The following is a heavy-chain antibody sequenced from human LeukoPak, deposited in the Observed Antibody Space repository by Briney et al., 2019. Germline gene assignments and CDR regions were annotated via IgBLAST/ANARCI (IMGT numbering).Heavy chain of an antibody. CDR2: ISYDGSNK. Sequence: GGSLRLSFAASGFTFSSYGMHWVRQAPGKGLEWVAVISYDGSNKYYADSVKGRFTISRDNSKNTLYLQMNSLRAEDTAVYYCASDRWDYWGQGTLVTVSS. J-gene: IGHJ4*02. V-gene: IGHV3-30*03. CDR1: GFTFSSYG. CDR3: ASDRWDY.